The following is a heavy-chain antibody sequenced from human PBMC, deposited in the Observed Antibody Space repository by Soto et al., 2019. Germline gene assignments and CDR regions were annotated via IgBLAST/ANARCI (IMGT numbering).Heavy chain of an antibody. CDR1: GFSLKNSGVG. J-gene: IGHJ4*02. CDR3: AHGRRIAAMAKFDY. CDR2: IYWNVDK. D-gene: IGHD6-6*01. Sequence: QITLEESGPSLVKPTQTLTLTCTFSGFSLKNSGVGVAWIRQPPGKALEWLALIYWNVDKRYSPTLKNRININKDTSKNQVVLTMTNMDTVDTGTYYCAHGRRIAAMAKFDYWGQGMLVTVSS. V-gene: IGHV2-5*01.